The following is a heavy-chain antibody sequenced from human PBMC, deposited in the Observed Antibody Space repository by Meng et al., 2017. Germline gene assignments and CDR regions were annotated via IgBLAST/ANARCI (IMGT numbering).Heavy chain of an antibody. CDR2: INPNGGGT. V-gene: IGHV1-2*02. CDR1: GYSFTGYE. D-gene: IGHD3-10*01. Sequence: QVQLGGAGCEVKNPGAAVRGAGKAWGYSFTGYEKHWVRQAPGQGLEWMGWINPNGGGTNYAQKCQGRFTIPSDTSIISSYMELSRLTSDVTAVYYCASELYGSDCPREYFDYWGQGTLVTVSS. CDR3: ASELYGSDCPREYFDY. J-gene: IGHJ4*02.